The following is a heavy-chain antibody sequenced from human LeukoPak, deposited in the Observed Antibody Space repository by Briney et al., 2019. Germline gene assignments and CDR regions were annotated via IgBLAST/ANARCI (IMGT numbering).Heavy chain of an antibody. V-gene: IGHV3-48*01. CDR1: GFTFSNYS. D-gene: IGHD3-3*01. Sequence: PGGSLRLSCAASGFTFSNYSMNWVRQAPGKGLEWVSYISTSSSSIYYADSVKSRVTISRDNAKNSLYLQMNSLRAEDTAVYYCARASDFWSGAYYYYMDVWGKGTTVTVSS. J-gene: IGHJ6*03. CDR3: ARASDFWSGAYYYYMDV. CDR2: ISTSSSSI.